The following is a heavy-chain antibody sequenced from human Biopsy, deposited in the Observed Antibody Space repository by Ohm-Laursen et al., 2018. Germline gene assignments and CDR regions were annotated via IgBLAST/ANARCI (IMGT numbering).Heavy chain of an antibody. J-gene: IGHJ5*02. D-gene: IGHD3-22*01. V-gene: IGHV4-39*01. Sequence: GTLSLTCTVSGGSISNNNYYWGWIRQPPGKGLEWIGSIFYRGSTHYKPSLKSRVNISVDTSKNQFSLKLNSVTAADTAVYYCARDFDTSGCYYVSWGQGTLVTVSS. CDR3: ARDFDTSGCYYVS. CDR1: GGSISNNNYY. CDR2: IFYRGST.